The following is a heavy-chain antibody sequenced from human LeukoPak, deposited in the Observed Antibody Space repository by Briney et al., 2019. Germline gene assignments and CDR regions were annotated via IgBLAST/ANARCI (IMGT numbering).Heavy chain of an antibody. Sequence: PGRSLRLSCAASGFTFSSYAMSWVRQAPGKGLEWVSAISGSGGSTYYADSVKGRFTISRDNSKNTLYLQMNSLRAEDTAVYYCAKGSSGSDPRDPNFDYWGQGTLVTVSS. J-gene: IGHJ4*02. V-gene: IGHV3-23*01. D-gene: IGHD1-26*01. CDR3: AKGSSGSDPRDPNFDY. CDR2: ISGSGGST. CDR1: GFTFSSYA.